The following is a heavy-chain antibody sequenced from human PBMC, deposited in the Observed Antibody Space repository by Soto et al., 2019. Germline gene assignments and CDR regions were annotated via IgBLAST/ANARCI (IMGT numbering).Heavy chain of an antibody. Sequence: GSLRLSCAASGFTXSNAWMNWVRQAPGKGLEWVGRIKSKTDGGTTDYAAPVKGRFTISRDDSKNTLYLQMNSLKTEDTAVYYCTTVGYDFWSGLHYYYGMDVWGQGTTVTVSS. V-gene: IGHV3-15*07. CDR1: GFTXSNAW. CDR2: IKSKTDGGTT. CDR3: TTVGYDFWSGLHYYYGMDV. D-gene: IGHD3-3*01. J-gene: IGHJ6*02.